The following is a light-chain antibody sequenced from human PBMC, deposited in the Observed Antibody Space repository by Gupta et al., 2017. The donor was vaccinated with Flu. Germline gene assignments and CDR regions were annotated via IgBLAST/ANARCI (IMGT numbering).Light chain of an antibody. Sequence: QSVLYQPPSASGTPGTRVSIPCSGSSSNIGRNTANWYQQFPGTAPKLLMYSNDHRPSGVPDRFSGSKSGTSASLAISGLQSEDEADYYCAAWDDSLDGHVFGPGTRVTVL. CDR3: AAWDDSLDGHV. V-gene: IGLV1-44*01. J-gene: IGLJ1*01. CDR1: SSNIGRNT. CDR2: SND.